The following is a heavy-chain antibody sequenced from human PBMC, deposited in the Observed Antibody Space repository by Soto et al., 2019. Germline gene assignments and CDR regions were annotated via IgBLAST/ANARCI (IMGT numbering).Heavy chain of an antibody. Sequence: QVQLVQSGPEVKKPGSSVKVSCEASGGTFSNFAVNWVRQAPGQGLEWVGGIIPLFNVAKYAQKFEGRVTIVADDSTRTAYMDLSSVRSDARPLHYCAPSGRDVLGYGYKETDGLDIWGQGKMVTVSS. J-gene: IGHJ3*02. CDR1: GGTFSNFA. D-gene: IGHD5-12*01. CDR2: IIPLFNVA. V-gene: IGHV1-69*01. CDR3: APSGRDVLGYGYKETDGLDI.